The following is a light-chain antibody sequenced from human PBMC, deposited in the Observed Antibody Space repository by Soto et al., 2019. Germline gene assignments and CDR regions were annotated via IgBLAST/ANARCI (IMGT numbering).Light chain of an antibody. CDR2: EVN. CDR3: SSKTSSRTPFV. Sequence: QYVRTQPASVSGYPGQSITIPCTGTSSDVGGYNYVSWYQQHPGNAPRLMIYEVNNRPSGVPNRFSGSKSGNTASLTISGLQAEDEADYYCSSKTSSRTPFVFGTGTKVTVL. CDR1: SSDVGGYNY. V-gene: IGLV2-14*01. J-gene: IGLJ1*01.